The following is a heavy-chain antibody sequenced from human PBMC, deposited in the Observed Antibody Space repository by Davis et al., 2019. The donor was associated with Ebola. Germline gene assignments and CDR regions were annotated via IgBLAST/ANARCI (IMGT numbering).Heavy chain of an antibody. D-gene: IGHD2-2*01. Sequence: GASLITSWKGSGYSSTSYWIGVVQQLRGKGLGWMGIIYPGDSDTRYSPSFQGQVTISADKSISTAYLQWSSLKASDTAMYYCARRVPAVIDAFDIWGQGTMVTVSS. CDR3: ARRVPAVIDAFDI. CDR1: GYSSTSYW. J-gene: IGHJ3*02. CDR2: IYPGDSDT. V-gene: IGHV5-51*07.